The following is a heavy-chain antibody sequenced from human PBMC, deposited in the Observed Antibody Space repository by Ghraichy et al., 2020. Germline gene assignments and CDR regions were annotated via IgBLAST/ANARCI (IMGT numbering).Heavy chain of an antibody. CDR2: ISGSGGST. D-gene: IGHD4-17*01. CDR3: AKDASRSATVRSVGGY. CDR1: GFTFSSYA. V-gene: IGHV3-23*01. Sequence: GVLNISCAASGFTFSSYAMSWVRQAPGKGLEWVSAISGSGGSTYYADSVKGRFTISRDNSKNTLYLQMNSLRAEDTAVYYCAKDASRSATVRSVGGYWGQGTLVTVSS. J-gene: IGHJ4*02.